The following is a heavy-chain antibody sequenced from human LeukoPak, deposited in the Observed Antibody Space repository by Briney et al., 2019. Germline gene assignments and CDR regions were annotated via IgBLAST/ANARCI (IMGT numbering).Heavy chain of an antibody. D-gene: IGHD2-21*01. V-gene: IGHV3-48*03. J-gene: IGHJ3*02. CDR2: ISSSGSTI. Sequence: GGSLRLTCAASGFTFSSYETNWVRQAPGKGLEWVSYISSSGSTIYYADSVKGRFTISRDNAKNSLYLQMNSLRAEDTAVYYCARDPIAGAFDIWGQGTMVTVSS. CDR3: ARDPIAGAFDI. CDR1: GFTFSSYE.